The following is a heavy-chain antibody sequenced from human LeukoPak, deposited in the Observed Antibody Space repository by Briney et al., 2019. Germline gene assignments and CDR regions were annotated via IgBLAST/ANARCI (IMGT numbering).Heavy chain of an antibody. CDR3: ARDNRFAAGYYYYYYGMDV. CDR1: GGSISSSSYY. Sequence: PPETLSLTCTVSGGSISSSSYYWGWIRQPPGKGLEWIGSIYYSGSTYYNPSLKSRVTISVDTSKNQFSLKLSSVTAADTAVYYCARDNRFAAGYYYYYYGMDVWGQGTTVTVSS. J-gene: IGHJ6*02. D-gene: IGHD2/OR15-2a*01. V-gene: IGHV4-39*07. CDR2: IYYSGST.